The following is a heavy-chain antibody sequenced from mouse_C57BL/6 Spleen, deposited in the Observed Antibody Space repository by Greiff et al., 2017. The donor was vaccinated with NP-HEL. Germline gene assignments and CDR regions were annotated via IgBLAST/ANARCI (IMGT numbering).Heavy chain of an antibody. CDR3: ARRGTTLHYDAMDY. CDR2: ISSGSSTI. CDR1: GFTFSDYG. V-gene: IGHV5-17*01. D-gene: IGHD1-1*01. Sequence: EVMLVESGGGLVKPGGSLKLSCAASGFTFSDYGMHWVRQAPEKGLEWVAYISSGSSTIYYADTVKGRFTISRDNAKNTLFLQMTSLRSEDTAMYYWARRGTTLHYDAMDYWGQGTSVTVSS. J-gene: IGHJ4*01.